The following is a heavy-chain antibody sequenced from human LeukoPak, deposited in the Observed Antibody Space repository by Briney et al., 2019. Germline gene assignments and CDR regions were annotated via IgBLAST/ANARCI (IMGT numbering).Heavy chain of an antibody. D-gene: IGHD1-26*01. CDR1: SGSISTTSYY. Sequence: PSETLSLTCTVSSGSISTTSYYWGWIRQPPGKGLEWIGSIYYSGSTYYNPSLKSRVTISVDTSKNQFSLKMCSVTAADTAVYYCARVEYSGSYFDYWGQGTLVTVPS. CDR2: IYYSGST. V-gene: IGHV4-39*07. J-gene: IGHJ4*02. CDR3: ARVEYSGSYFDY.